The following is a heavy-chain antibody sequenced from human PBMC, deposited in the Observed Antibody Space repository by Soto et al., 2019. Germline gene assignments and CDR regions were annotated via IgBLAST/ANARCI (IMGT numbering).Heavy chain of an antibody. CDR3: ARGGDTSGSWPRY. J-gene: IGHJ4*02. CDR1: GFTFSSYS. D-gene: IGHD3-22*01. V-gene: IGHV3-21*01. CDR2: ISSSSTYI. Sequence: VQLVESGGGLVNPGGSLRLSCAASGFTFSSYSLSWVRQAPGTGLEWVSSISSSSTYIYYADSVRGRFTISRDDAKNSLFLQMSSLRVEDTAVYYCARGGDTSGSWPRYWGQGTLVTVSS.